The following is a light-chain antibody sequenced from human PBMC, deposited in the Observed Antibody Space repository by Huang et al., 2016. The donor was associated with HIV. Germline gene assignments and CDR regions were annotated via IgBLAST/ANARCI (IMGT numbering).Light chain of an antibody. CDR3: QQYVRSLWT. CDR2: GAS. J-gene: IGKJ1*01. Sequence: EIVLTQSPGTLSLSPGERATLSCRASQSVSSSYLAWYQQKPGQAPRLLIYGASSRATGIPDRFSGSGSGTNCTLTISRLEHKDFAVYYCQQYVRSLWTFGQGTKVEIK. CDR1: QSVSSSY. V-gene: IGKV3-20*01.